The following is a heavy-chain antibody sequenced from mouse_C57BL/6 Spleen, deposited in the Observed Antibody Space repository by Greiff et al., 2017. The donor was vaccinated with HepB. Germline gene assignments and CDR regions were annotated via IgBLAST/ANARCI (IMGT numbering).Heavy chain of an antibody. V-gene: IGHV3-6*01. Sequence: EVKLQESGPGLVKPSQSLSLTCSVTGYSITSGYYWNWIRQFPGNKLEWMGYISYDGSNNYNPSLKNRISITRDTSKNQFFLKLNSVTTEDTATYYCARRDLRGAMDYWGQGTSVTVSS. CDR3: ARRDLRGAMDY. J-gene: IGHJ4*01. CDR2: ISYDGSN. CDR1: GYSITSGYY. D-gene: IGHD5-1*01.